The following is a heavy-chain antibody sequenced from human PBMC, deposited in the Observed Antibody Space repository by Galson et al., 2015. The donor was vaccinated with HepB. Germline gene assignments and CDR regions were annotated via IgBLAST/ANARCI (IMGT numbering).Heavy chain of an antibody. Sequence: SLRLSCAASGFTFSSYGMHWVRQAPGKGLEWVAVIWYDGSNKYYADSVKGRFTISRDNSKNTLYLQMNSLRAEDTAVYYCARDRSAYCGGDCYWGAFDIWGQGTMVTVSS. V-gene: IGHV3-33*01. D-gene: IGHD2-21*01. CDR1: GFTFSSYG. J-gene: IGHJ3*02. CDR3: ARDRSAYCGGDCYWGAFDI. CDR2: IWYDGSNK.